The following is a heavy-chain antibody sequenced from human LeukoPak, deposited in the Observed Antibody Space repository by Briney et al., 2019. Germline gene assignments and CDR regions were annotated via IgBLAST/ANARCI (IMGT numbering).Heavy chain of an antibody. CDR1: GFTFSSYA. J-gene: IGHJ4*02. D-gene: IGHD3-22*01. CDR2: ISWNSGSI. CDR3: AKDRGGDYYDSSGYFDY. V-gene: IGHV3-9*01. Sequence: GGSLRLSCAASGFTFSSYAMSWVRQAPGKGLEWVSGISWNSGSIGYADSVKGRFTISRDNAKNSLYLQMNSLRAEDTALYYCAKDRGGDYYDSSGYFDYWGQGTLVTVSS.